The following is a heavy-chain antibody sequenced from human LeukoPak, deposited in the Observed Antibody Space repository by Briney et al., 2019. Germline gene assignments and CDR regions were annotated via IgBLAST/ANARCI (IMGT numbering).Heavy chain of an antibody. CDR3: ARVGSGWYDFDY. D-gene: IGHD6-19*01. CDR2: IYSGSSST. V-gene: IGHV3-53*04. J-gene: IGHJ4*02. CDR1: GFTVSSNY. Sequence: GGSLRLSCAASGFTVSSNYMIGVRQAPGKGLEWVLVIYSGSSSTYYTDSVKGQFTISRHNSKNTLYLQMNSLRAEDTAVYYCARVGSGWYDFDYWDQGTLVTVSS.